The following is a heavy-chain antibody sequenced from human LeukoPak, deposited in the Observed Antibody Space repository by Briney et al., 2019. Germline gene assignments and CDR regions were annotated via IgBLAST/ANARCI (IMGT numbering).Heavy chain of an antibody. CDR2: ISYDGSNK. D-gene: IGHD2-2*01. CDR1: GFTFSSYG. J-gene: IGHJ4*02. CDR3: AKTPHRYCSSTSCLLYYFDY. Sequence: GGSLRLSCAASGFTFSSYGMHWVRQPPGKGLEWVSVISYDGSNKYYADSVKGRFTISRDNSKNTLYLQMNSLRAEDTAVYYCAKTPHRYCSSTSCLLYYFDYWGQGTLVTVSS. V-gene: IGHV3-30*18.